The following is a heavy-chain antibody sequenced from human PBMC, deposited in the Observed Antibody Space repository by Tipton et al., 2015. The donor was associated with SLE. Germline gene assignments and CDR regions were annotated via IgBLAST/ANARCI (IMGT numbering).Heavy chain of an antibody. Sequence: TLSLTCTVSDGSISSYYWSWIRQPPGKGLEWIGYIYYSGSTNYNPSLKSRVTISVDTSKNQFSLKLSSVTAADTAVYYCARGATTKTWFDPWGQGTLVTVSS. CDR3: ARGATTKTWFDP. J-gene: IGHJ5*02. CDR1: DGSISSYY. CDR2: IYYSGST. V-gene: IGHV4-59*01. D-gene: IGHD1-26*01.